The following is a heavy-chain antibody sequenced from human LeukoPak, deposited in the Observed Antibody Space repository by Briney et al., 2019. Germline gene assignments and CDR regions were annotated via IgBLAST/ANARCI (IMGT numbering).Heavy chain of an antibody. CDR1: GFTFSSYA. D-gene: IGHD5-12*01. CDR2: ISASGGTT. Sequence: GGSLRLSCAASGFTFSSYAMTWVRQAPGKGLEWVSGISASGGTTYYADSVKGRFTISRDNSKNTLYLQMNSLRAEDTAVYYCARGIYYSIIFDIWGQGTMVTVSS. J-gene: IGHJ3*02. V-gene: IGHV3-23*01. CDR3: ARGIYYSIIFDI.